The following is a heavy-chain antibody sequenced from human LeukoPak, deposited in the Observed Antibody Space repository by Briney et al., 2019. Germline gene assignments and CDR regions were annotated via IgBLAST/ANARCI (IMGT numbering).Heavy chain of an antibody. J-gene: IGHJ4*02. CDR1: GFTFSSYS. CDR2: IWYDGSNK. V-gene: IGHV3-33*08. Sequence: GGSLRLSCAASGFTFSSYSMNWVRQAPGKGLEWVAVIWYDGSNKFYADSVKGRFTISRDNSKNTLYLQMNSLRAEDTAVYYCARDRAAADLDYWGQGTLVTVSS. D-gene: IGHD6-13*01. CDR3: ARDRAAADLDY.